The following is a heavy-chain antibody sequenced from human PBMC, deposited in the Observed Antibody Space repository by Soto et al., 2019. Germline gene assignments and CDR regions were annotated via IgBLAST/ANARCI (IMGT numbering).Heavy chain of an antibody. J-gene: IGHJ4*02. CDR3: ARDSCGGDCYSPPYFDY. Sequence: ASLKVSCNASGYTCTSYVISWVLQAPGQGLEWMGWISAYNGNTNYAQKLQGRVTMTTDTSTSTAYMELRSLRSDDTAVYYCARDSCGGDCYSPPYFDYWGQGILVTVS. CDR1: GYTCTSYV. CDR2: ISAYNGNT. V-gene: IGHV1-18*01. D-gene: IGHD2-21*02.